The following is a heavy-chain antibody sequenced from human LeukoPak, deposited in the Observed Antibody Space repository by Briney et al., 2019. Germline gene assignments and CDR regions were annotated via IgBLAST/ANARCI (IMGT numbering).Heavy chain of an antibody. CDR1: GGSISRDGYY. CDR2: IYSSGNT. CDR3: VRDPSAMVFDY. Sequence: SETLSLTGTVSGGSISRDGYYWSWIRQPAGKGLEWIGQIYSSGNTNYNPSLKNRVTISVDTSRNQLFLNLRSVTAADRAIYYCVRDPSAMVFDYWGQGILVTVSS. D-gene: IGHD3-10*01. J-gene: IGHJ4*02. V-gene: IGHV4-61*09.